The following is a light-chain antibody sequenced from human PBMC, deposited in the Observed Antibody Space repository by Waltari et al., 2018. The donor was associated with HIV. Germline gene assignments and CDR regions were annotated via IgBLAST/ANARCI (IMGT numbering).Light chain of an antibody. V-gene: IGLV2-23*02. CDR2: EVN. CDR1: SSDVGAYNL. Sequence: SALTQPASVSGSPGQSITISCTGTSSDVGAYNLFSWYQQHPGKAPKFIIYEVNKRPSEVSIRFSGSKSGNTASLTISGLQAEDEADYYCWSYAGRSTLEVFGGGTKVTVL. J-gene: IGLJ2*01. CDR3: WSYAGRSTLEV.